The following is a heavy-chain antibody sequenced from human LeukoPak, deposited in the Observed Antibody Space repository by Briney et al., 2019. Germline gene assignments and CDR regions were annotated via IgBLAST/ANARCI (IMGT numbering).Heavy chain of an antibody. CDR2: IGGSGGST. CDR3: AKYGGDGPQYYFDY. CDR1: GFSFSNYA. V-gene: IGHV3-23*01. Sequence: PGGSLRLSCAASGFSFSNYAMSWVRQAPGKGLEWVSGIGGSGGSTYYADSIYADSVKGRFTISRDNSKNTLYLQMNSLRAEDTAVYYCAKYGGDGPQYYFDYWGQGTLVTVSS. D-gene: IGHD2-21*01. J-gene: IGHJ4*02.